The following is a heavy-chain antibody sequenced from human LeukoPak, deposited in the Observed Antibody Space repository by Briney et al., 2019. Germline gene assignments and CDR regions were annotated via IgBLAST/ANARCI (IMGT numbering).Heavy chain of an antibody. CDR1: GGSISSGGYY. CDR2: IYYSGST. D-gene: IGHD5-12*01. Sequence: SQTLSLTCTVSGGSISSGGYYWSWIRQHPGKGLEWIGYIYYSGSTYYNPSLKSRVTISVDTSKNQFSLKLSSVTAADTAVYYCARELALGYSGDDGKYYFDYWGQGTLVTVSS. CDR3: ARELALGYSGDDGKYYFDY. J-gene: IGHJ4*02. V-gene: IGHV4-31*03.